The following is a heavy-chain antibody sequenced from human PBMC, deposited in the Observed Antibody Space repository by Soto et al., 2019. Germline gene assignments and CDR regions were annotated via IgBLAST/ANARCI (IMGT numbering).Heavy chain of an antibody. D-gene: IGHD5-12*01. CDR1: GGFFSSYY. CDR2: IYYRGST. J-gene: IGHJ6*02. CDR3: ARVIGGYDYYYYYGMDV. Sequence: SDTLSRTGTVSGGFFSSYYWGWIQQPPGKGLEWIGYIYYRGSTNYNPSLKSRVTISVATSKNQFSLKLSSVTAADTAVYYCARVIGGYDYYYYYGMDVWGQGTTVTAP. V-gene: IGHV4-59*01.